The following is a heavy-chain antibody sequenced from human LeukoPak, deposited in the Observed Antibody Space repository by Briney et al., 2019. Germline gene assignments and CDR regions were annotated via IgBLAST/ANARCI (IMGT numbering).Heavy chain of an antibody. D-gene: IGHD2-2*02. CDR2: ISSSSTHL. V-gene: IGHV3-21*01. Sequence: GGSLRLSCAASGFTFSSYSMNWVRQAPGKGLEWVSSISSSSTHLYHADSVKGRFAISRDNAKNSLYLQMNSLRAEDTAVYYCARFRRLCSSTSCYTRAFDIWGQGTMVTVSS. CDR1: GFTFSSYS. J-gene: IGHJ3*02. CDR3: ARFRRLCSSTSCYTRAFDI.